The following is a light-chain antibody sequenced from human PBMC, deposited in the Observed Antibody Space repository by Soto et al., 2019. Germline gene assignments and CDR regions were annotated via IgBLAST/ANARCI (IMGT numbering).Light chain of an antibody. Sequence: DIQMTQSPSTLSASVGDRVTITCRASQSISSWLAWYQQKPGTAPKLLIYKASSLQSGVPSRFSGSGSGTEFTLTISSLQPEDFATYSCQQYYISWSFGQGTKVDIK. CDR3: QQYYISWS. J-gene: IGKJ1*01. CDR2: KAS. CDR1: QSISSW. V-gene: IGKV1-5*03.